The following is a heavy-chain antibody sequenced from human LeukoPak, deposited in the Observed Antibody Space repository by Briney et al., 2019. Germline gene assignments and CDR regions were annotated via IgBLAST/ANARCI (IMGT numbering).Heavy chain of an antibody. CDR1: GFTFSSYA. CDR3: ARERFQWLVLFPPCY. CDR2: ISYDGSNK. J-gene: IGHJ4*02. D-gene: IGHD6-19*01. V-gene: IGHV3-30*04. Sequence: GGSLRLSCAASGFTFSSYAMHWVRQAPGKGLEWVAVISYDGSNKYYADSVKGRFSISRDNSKNTLYLQMNSLRAEDTAVYYCARERFQWLVLFPPCYWGLGTLVTVSS.